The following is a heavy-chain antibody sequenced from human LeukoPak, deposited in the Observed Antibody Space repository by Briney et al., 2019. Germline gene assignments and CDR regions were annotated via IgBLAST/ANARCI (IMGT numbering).Heavy chain of an antibody. CDR1: GFTFSNYW. J-gene: IGHJ4*02. CDR2: INSDASVT. D-gene: IGHD4-17*01. V-gene: IGHV3-74*01. CDR3: TRQSFYGDYEFDY. Sequence: LAGGSLRLSCAASGFTFSNYWMHWVRQTPGKGLVWVSRINSDASVTTYADSVKGRFTISRDNSKNTLYLQMNSLRAEDTAVYYCTRQSFYGDYEFDYWGQGTLVTVSS.